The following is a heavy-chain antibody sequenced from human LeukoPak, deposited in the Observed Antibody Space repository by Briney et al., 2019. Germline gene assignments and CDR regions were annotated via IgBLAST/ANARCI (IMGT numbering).Heavy chain of an antibody. Sequence: QSGGSLRLSCAASGFTFSSYAMSWVRQAPGKGLEWVSAISGSGGSTYYADSVKGRFTISRDNSKNTLYLQMNSLRAEDTAVYYCAKKGGIAVATYYFDYWGQGTLVTVSS. V-gene: IGHV3-23*01. CDR1: GFTFSSYA. CDR2: ISGSGGST. CDR3: AKKGGIAVATYYFDY. J-gene: IGHJ4*02. D-gene: IGHD6-19*01.